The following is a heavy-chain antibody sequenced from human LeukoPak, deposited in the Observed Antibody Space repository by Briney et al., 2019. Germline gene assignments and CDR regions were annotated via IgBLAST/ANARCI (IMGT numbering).Heavy chain of an antibody. V-gene: IGHV3-21*01. CDR3: AGRTRGGWFDP. CDR2: ISSSSSYI. Sequence: GGSLRLSCAASGFTFGSYGMHWVRQAPGKGLEWVSSISSSSSYIYYADSVKGRFTISRDNAKNSLYLQMNSLRAEDTAVYYCAGRTRGGWFDPWGQGTLVTVSS. D-gene: IGHD3-16*01. CDR1: GFTFGSYG. J-gene: IGHJ5*02.